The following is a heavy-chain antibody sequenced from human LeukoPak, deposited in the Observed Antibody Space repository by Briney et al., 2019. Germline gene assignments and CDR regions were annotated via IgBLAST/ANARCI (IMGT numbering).Heavy chain of an antibody. CDR2: ISYDGSNK. CDR1: GVTFSRYP. J-gene: IGHJ4*02. D-gene: IGHD3-10*01. CDR3: ARETGIEGGIDY. V-gene: IGHV3-30-3*01. Sequence: PGVSLRLSCAASGVTFSRYPKHWLRQAPGKGLEWVAVISYDGSNKHYAESVKGRFTVSRDNSKTTMYLQMNRLGAEVTAGDYCARETGIEGGIDYWGQGTLVTVSS.